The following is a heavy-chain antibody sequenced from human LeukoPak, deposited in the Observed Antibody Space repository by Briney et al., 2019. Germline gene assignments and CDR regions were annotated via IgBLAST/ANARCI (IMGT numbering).Heavy chain of an antibody. Sequence: PGGSLRLSCAASGFTFSSYAMSWVRQAPGKGLEWVSAISGSGGSTYYADSVKGRFTISRDNSKNTLYLQMNSLRAEDTAVYYRAKASSRGIAARPDAFDIWGQGTMVTVSS. CDR2: ISGSGGST. CDR1: GFTFSSYA. D-gene: IGHD6-6*01. J-gene: IGHJ3*02. CDR3: AKASSRGIAARPDAFDI. V-gene: IGHV3-23*01.